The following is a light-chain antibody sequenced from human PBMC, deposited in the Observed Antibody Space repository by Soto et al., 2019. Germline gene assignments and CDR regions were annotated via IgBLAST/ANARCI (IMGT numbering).Light chain of an antibody. CDR2: KAS. CDR1: ESISIW. J-gene: IGKJ1*01. V-gene: IGKV1-5*03. CDR3: QQYNNWPPWT. Sequence: DIQMTQSPSTLFASVGYTVTITSPDSESISIWLAWYQQKPGKAPNLLXNKASSLQSEVPSRFSGSGSGTELTLTISSLQSEDFAVYYCQQYNNWPPWTFGQGTKVEI.